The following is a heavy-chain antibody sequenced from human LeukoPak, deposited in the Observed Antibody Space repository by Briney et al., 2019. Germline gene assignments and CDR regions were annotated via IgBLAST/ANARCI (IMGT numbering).Heavy chain of an antibody. CDR3: AREVVAAAGTVDY. CDR1: GGSISSYY. CDR2: IYYSGST. Sequence: PSETLSLTCTVSGGSISSYYWSWIRQPPGKGLEWIGYIYYSGSTNYSPSLKSRVTISVDTSKNQFSLKLNSVTAADTAVYYCAREVVAAAGTVDYWGQGTLVTVSS. D-gene: IGHD6-13*01. V-gene: IGHV4-59*01. J-gene: IGHJ4*02.